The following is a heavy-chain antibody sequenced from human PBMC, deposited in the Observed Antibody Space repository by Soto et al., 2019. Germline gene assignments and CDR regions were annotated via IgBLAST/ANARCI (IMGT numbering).Heavy chain of an antibody. CDR3: ARAGNQYGVDV. CDR1: GGSISSYY. Sequence: VQLQASAPGLVNPSETLSLTCTVAGGSISSYYWSWIRQSAGKGLEWLGRFYTTGTPNYNPSLKGRLSMSTDTSKNQLARRLTSVTAADTGVYYCARAGNQYGVDVWGQGTTATVSS. V-gene: IGHV4-4*07. CDR2: FYTTGTP. D-gene: IGHD3-10*01. J-gene: IGHJ6*02.